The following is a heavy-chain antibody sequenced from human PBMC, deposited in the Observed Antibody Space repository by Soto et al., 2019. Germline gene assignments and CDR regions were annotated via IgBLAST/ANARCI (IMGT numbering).Heavy chain of an antibody. CDR1: GFTFSNIW. D-gene: IGHD3-3*01. J-gene: IGHJ4*02. Sequence: EVQLVESGGGLVKPGGSLRLSCAASGFTFSNIWMSWVRQAPGKGLEWVGRIKTNIIGGATDYAAPLKGRFIISRDDSINTLYLQMNTLKTEDTAVYYCTALWYYTESSGYWGQGTLVTVSS. CDR3: TALWYYTESSGY. CDR2: IKTNIIGGAT. V-gene: IGHV3-15*01.